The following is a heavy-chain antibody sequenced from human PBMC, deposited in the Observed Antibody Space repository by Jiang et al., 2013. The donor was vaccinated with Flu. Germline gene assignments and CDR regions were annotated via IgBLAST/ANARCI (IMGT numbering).Heavy chain of an antibody. J-gene: IGHJ2*01. CDR3: ARHLALGDIVVVSEGYFDL. CDR2: IYTSGST. Sequence: GPGLVKPSQTLSLTCTVSGGSISSGSYYWSWIRQPAGKGLEWIGRIYTSGSTNYNPSLKSRVTISVDTSKNQFSLKLSSVTAADTAVYYCARHLALGDIVVVSEGYFDLWGRGTLVTVSS. D-gene: IGHD2-15*01. V-gene: IGHV4-61*02. CDR1: GGSISSGSYY.